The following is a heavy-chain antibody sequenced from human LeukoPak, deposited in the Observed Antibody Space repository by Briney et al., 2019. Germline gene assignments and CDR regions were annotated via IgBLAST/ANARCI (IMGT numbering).Heavy chain of an antibody. V-gene: IGHV1-46*01. CDR1: GYTFTSYY. CDR2: LNPSGGST. J-gene: IGHJ4*02. D-gene: IGHD3-22*01. Sequence: VASVKVSCKASGYTFTSYYMHWVRQAPGQGLEWMGLLNPSGGSTSYAQKFQGRVTMTRDTSTSTVYMELSSLRSEDTAVYYCATNYYDSSGYPSGFDYWGQGTLVTVSS. CDR3: ATNYYDSSGYPSGFDY.